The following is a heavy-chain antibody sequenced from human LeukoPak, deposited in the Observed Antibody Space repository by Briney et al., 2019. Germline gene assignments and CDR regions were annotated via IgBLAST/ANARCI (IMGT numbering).Heavy chain of an antibody. CDR1: GLTVSSSY. D-gene: IGHD6-13*01. CDR2: IYSGGST. Sequence: SGGSLRLSCAASGLTVSSSYMSWVRQAPGKGLEWVSVIYSGGSTYYADSVKGRFTISRDNSKNTLYLQMNSLRAEDTAVYYCARGAVAAADAFFDQWGQGTLVTVSS. V-gene: IGHV3-66*01. J-gene: IGHJ4*02. CDR3: ARGAVAAADAFFDQ.